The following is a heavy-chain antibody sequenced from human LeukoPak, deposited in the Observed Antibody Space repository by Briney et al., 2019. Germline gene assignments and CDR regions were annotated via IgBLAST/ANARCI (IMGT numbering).Heavy chain of an antibody. D-gene: IGHD1-26*01. J-gene: IGHJ6*02. CDR2: IRGNGDSA. Sequence: GGSLRLSCAASGFTFITYAMSWVRQAPGKGLEWVSGIRGNGDSAYYADSVKGRFTTSRDNSKNTLYLQMNSLRAEDTAVYYCAKGQLVGATSYYYYVMDVWGQGTTVTVSS. V-gene: IGHV3-23*01. CDR3: AKGQLVGATSYYYYVMDV. CDR1: GFTFITYA.